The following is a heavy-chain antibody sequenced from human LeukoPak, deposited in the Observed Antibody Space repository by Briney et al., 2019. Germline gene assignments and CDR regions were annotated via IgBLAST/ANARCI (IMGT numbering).Heavy chain of an antibody. CDR3: AGPNFYHMDV. V-gene: IGHV4-39*02. CDR1: GGSISSGGYY. CDR2: IYYSGST. Sequence: PSETLSLTCNVSGGSISSGGYYWGWIRQPPGKGLEWIGSIYYSGSTYYNPSLKSRVTISVDTSKNHFSLEVSSVTASDTAVYYCAGPNFYHMDVWGEGATVTVSS. J-gene: IGHJ6*03.